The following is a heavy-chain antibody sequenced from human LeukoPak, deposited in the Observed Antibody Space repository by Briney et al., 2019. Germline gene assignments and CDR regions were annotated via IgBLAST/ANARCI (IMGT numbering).Heavy chain of an antibody. Sequence: GGSLRLSCAASGFTFSSYSMNWVRQAPGKGLEWVSSISSSSSYIYYADSVKGRFTISRDNAKNSLYLQMNSLRAEDTAVYYCARGLITYNYYYMDVWGKGTTVTISS. V-gene: IGHV3-21*04. J-gene: IGHJ6*03. CDR1: GFTFSSYS. CDR3: ARGLITYNYYYMDV. D-gene: IGHD3-16*01. CDR2: ISSSSSYI.